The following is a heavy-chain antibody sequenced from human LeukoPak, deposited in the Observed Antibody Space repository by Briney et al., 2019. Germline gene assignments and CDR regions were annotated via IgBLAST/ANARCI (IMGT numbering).Heavy chain of an antibody. CDR2: TFYRSKWYN. D-gene: IGHD2-15*01. Sequence: SPTLSLTCAISGDSVSSYTAAWNWIRRSPSRGLEWLGRTFYRSKWYNDYGESVKSRITINPDTSKNQFSLQLNSVTPEDTAVYYCARDGWPAFDYWGQGTLVTVSS. V-gene: IGHV6-1*01. CDR3: ARDGWPAFDY. J-gene: IGHJ4*02. CDR1: GDSVSSYTAA.